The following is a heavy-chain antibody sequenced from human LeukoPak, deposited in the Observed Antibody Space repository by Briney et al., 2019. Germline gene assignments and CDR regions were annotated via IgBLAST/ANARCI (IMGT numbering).Heavy chain of an antibody. J-gene: IGHJ4*02. CDR1: GYLFISFG. D-gene: IGHD2-8*01. V-gene: IGHV1-18*01. CDR2: SSPYNGKT. Sequence: ASVKVSCKTSGYLFISFGIAWLRQAPGQGLEWLGWSSPYNGKTEYSQKLQDRVTMTTDPSTSTAYMEMRSLRSDDTAVYYCGRDPNNLNGRNISFDYGGRGPRVTVSS. CDR3: GRDPNNLNGRNISFDY.